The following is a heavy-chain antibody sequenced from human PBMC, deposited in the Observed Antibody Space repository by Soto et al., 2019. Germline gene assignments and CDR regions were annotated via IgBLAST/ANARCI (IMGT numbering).Heavy chain of an antibody. J-gene: IGHJ6*03. CDR1: GYTFTSYA. Sequence: ASVKVSCRASGYTFTSYAMHWVRQAPGQRLEWMGWINAGNGNTKYSQKFQGRVTITRDTSASTAYMELSSLRSEDTAVYYCARDPRYYYMDVWGKATTVTVSS. CDR3: ARDPRYYYMDV. CDR2: INAGNGNT. V-gene: IGHV1-3*01.